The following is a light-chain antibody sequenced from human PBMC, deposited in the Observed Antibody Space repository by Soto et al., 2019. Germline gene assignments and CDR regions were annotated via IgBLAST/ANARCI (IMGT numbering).Light chain of an antibody. Sequence: DIQRTQSPSSLSASVRDRVNLTCRASQSISSYLNWYQQKPGKAHKLLIYAASSLQSGVPSRFSGSGSGTDFTLTISSLQPEDFATYYCQQSYSTPPITFGQGTRVEIK. V-gene: IGKV1-39*01. J-gene: IGKJ5*01. CDR2: AAS. CDR3: QQSYSTPPIT. CDR1: QSISSY.